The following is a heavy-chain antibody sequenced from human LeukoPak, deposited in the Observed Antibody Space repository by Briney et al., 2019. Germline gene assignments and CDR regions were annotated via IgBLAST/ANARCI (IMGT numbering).Heavy chain of an antibody. D-gene: IGHD1-14*01. V-gene: IGHV3-21*01. CDR3: ASHPSYPGSRHY. CDR1: GFTFSSHW. J-gene: IGHJ4*02. Sequence: KSGGSLRLSCAASGFTFSSHWMHWVRQAPGKGLEWVSSISSSSSYIYYADSVKGRFTISRDNAKNSLYLQMNSLRAEDTAVYYCASHPSYPGSRHYWGQGTLVTVSS. CDR2: ISSSSSYI.